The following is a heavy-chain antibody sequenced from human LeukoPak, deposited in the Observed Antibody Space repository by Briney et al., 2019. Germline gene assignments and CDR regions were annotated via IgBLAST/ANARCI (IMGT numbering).Heavy chain of an antibody. V-gene: IGHV4-38-2*01. CDR2: IYHSGST. CDR1: GYSISSGYY. CDR3: ASGYDSYYFDS. J-gene: IGHJ4*02. D-gene: IGHD5-18*01. Sequence: SETLSLTCAVSGYSISSGYYWGWIRRPPGKGLEWIGSIYHSGSTYYNPSLKSRVTISVDTSKNQFSLKLSAVTATDTAVYYCASGYDSYYFDSWGQGTLVTVSS.